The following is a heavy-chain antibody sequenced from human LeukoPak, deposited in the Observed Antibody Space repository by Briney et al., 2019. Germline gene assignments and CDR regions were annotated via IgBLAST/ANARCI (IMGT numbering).Heavy chain of an antibody. CDR2: IYYSGST. Sequence: SETLSLTCTVSGGSISSYYWSWIRQPPGKGVEWIGYIYYSGSTNYNPSLKSRVTISVDTSKNQFSLKLSSVTAADTAVYYCARTPITIFGVVDYYYYMDVWGKGTTVTVSS. D-gene: IGHD3-3*01. CDR1: GGSISSYY. J-gene: IGHJ6*03. V-gene: IGHV4-59*01. CDR3: ARTPITIFGVVDYYYYMDV.